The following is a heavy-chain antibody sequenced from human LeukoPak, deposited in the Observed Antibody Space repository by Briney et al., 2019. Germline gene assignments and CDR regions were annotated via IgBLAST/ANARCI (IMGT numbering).Heavy chain of an antibody. CDR1: GYTFTSYG. J-gene: IGHJ4*02. V-gene: IGHV1-18*01. D-gene: IGHD3-10*01. CDR2: ISAYNGNT. CDR3: ARGASYYYGSGSYYSDY. Sequence: ASVKVSCKASGYTFTSYGISWVRQAPGQGLEWMGWISAYNGNTNYAQKLQGRVTMTTDTSTSTAYMELRSLRSDDTAVYYCARGASYYYGSGSYYSDYWGQGTLVTVSS.